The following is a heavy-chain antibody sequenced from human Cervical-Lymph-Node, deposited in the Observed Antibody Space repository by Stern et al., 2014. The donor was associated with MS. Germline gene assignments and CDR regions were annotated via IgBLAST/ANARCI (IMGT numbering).Heavy chain of an antibody. CDR2: ISSTRDYT. Sequence: EDQLVESGGGLVKPGGSLRLSCAASGFSFNWYNMNWVRQAPGNGLEWVSSISSTRDYTYYADSVKGRFTISRDNAKKSLYLQMNSLRADDTAVYYCARDALFDSWGQGTLVTVSS. J-gene: IGHJ4*02. CDR1: GFSFNWYN. V-gene: IGHV3-21*01. CDR3: ARDALFDS.